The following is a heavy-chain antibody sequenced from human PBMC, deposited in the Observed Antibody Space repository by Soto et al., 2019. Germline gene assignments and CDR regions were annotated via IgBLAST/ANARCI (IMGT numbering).Heavy chain of an antibody. J-gene: IGHJ6*02. V-gene: IGHV3-21*01. CDR1: GFTFSSYS. CDR2: ISSSSSYI. Sequence: GGSLRLSCAASGFTFSSYSMNWVRQAPGKGLEWVSSISSSSSYIYYADSVKGRFTISRDNAKNSLYLQMNSLRAEDTAVYYCAKDTAMPYYGMDVSGQGTTVIVSS. CDR3: AKDTAMPYYGMDV. D-gene: IGHD5-18*01.